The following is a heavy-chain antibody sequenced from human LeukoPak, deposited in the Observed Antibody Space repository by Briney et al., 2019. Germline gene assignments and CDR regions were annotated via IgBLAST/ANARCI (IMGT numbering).Heavy chain of an antibody. CDR3: TRLGYNSAFDY. D-gene: IGHD5-24*01. Sequence: GGSLRLSCAASGFTVSSNYMSWVRQAPGKGLEWVSIIYSGGSTFYADSVKGRFTISRDNAKNMLYLQMNSLRAEDTAVYYCTRLGYNSAFDYWGQGTLVTVSS. J-gene: IGHJ4*02. V-gene: IGHV3-53*01. CDR1: GFTVSSNY. CDR2: IYSGGST.